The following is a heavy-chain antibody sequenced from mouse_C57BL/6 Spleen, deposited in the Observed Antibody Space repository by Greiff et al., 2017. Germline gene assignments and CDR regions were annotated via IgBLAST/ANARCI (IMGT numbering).Heavy chain of an antibody. V-gene: IGHV1-26*01. CDR1: GYTFTDYY. Sequence: VQLQQSGPELVKPGASVKISCKASGYTFTDYYLNWVKQSHGKSLEWIGDINPNNGGTSYNQKFKGKATLTVAKSARTAYMELRSLTSEDSAVYYCAGRFFDYWGQGTTLTVSS. D-gene: IGHD4-1*01. CDR2: INPNNGGT. J-gene: IGHJ2*01. CDR3: AGRFFDY.